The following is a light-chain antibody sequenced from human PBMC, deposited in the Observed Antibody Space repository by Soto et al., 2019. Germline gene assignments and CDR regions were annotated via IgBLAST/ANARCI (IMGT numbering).Light chain of an antibody. Sequence: IQMTQSPFSVSASVGDRVTITCRSSQGISSWLAWYQQKPGKSPTLLIYKASNLQTGVPSRFSGSGSGTDFTLTISCLQSEDFATYYCQQYYSYPAFGGGTKVDIK. CDR2: KAS. CDR1: QGISSW. J-gene: IGKJ4*01. V-gene: IGKV1-12*01. CDR3: QQYYSYPA.